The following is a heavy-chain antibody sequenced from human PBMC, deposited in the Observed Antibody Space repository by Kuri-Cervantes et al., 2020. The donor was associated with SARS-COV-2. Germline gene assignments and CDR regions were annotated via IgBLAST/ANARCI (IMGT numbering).Heavy chain of an antibody. J-gene: IGHJ5*02. D-gene: IGHD6-6*01. CDR1: GFTFSSYE. CDR3: AKDILGSSSSGEYNWFDP. V-gene: IGHV3-48*03. Sequence: GESLKISCAASGFTFSSYEMNWVRQAPGKGLEWVSYISSSGSTIYYADSVKGRFTISRDNAKNSLYLQMNSLRAEDTALYYCAKDILGSSSSGEYNWFDPWGQGTLVTVSS. CDR2: ISSSGSTI.